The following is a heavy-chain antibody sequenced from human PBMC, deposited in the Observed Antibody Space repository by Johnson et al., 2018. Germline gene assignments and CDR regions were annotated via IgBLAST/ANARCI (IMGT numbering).Heavy chain of an antibody. D-gene: IGHD1-1*01. CDR2: IYYSGST. CDR1: GGSIRSSSYF. J-gene: IGHJ3*02. Sequence: QLQESGPGLVKPSETLSLSCTVSGGSIRSSSYFWGWIRQPPGKGLEWIGPIYYSGSTYYHTSLKSRVTISVDTSKNQFSLNLSSVTSADTAVYYCARVTTSKHAFDIWGQGTMVTVSS. CDR3: ARVTTSKHAFDI. V-gene: IGHV4-39*07.